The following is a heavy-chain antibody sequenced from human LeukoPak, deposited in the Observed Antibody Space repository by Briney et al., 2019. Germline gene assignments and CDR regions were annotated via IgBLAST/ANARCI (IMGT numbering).Heavy chain of an antibody. V-gene: IGHV4-34*01. CDR3: ATLAVAGMDY. Sequence: PSETLSLTCAVYGGSFSGYYWSWIRQPPGKGLEWIGEINHSGSTNYNPSLKSLVTISVDTSKNQFSLKLSSVTAADTAVYYCATLAVAGMDYWGQGTLVTVSS. J-gene: IGHJ4*02. CDR2: INHSGST. CDR1: GGSFSGYY. D-gene: IGHD6-19*01.